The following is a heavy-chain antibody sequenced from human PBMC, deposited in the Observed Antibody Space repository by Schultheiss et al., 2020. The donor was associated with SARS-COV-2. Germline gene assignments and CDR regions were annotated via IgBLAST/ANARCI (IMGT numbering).Heavy chain of an antibody. CDR3: AKELVAARTNYYYYGMDV. J-gene: IGHJ6*02. V-gene: IGHV3-9*01. Sequence: GGSLRLSCAASGFTFDDYAMHWVRQAPGKGLEWVSGISWNSGSIGYADSVKGRFTISRDNAKNSLYLQMNSLRAEDTALYYCAKELVAARTNYYYYGMDVWVLGATVKVSS. CDR2: ISWNSGSI. CDR1: GFTFDDYA. D-gene: IGHD5-12*01.